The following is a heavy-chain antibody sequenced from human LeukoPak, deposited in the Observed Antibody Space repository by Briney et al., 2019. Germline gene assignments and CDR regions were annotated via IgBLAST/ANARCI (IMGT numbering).Heavy chain of an antibody. CDR3: ARHGRSSSWYFPLDY. D-gene: IGHD6-13*01. CDR2: IYYSGST. CDR1: GGSISSYY. V-gene: IGHV4-59*08. Sequence: SETLSLTCTVSGGSISSYYWSWIRQPPGKGLEWIGYIYYSGSTNYNPSLKSRVTISVDTSKNQFSLKLSSVTAADTAVYYCARHGRSSSWYFPLDYWGQGTLVTVSS. J-gene: IGHJ4*02.